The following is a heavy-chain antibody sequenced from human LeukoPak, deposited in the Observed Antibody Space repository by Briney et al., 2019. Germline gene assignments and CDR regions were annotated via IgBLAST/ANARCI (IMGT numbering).Heavy chain of an antibody. J-gene: IGHJ4*02. Sequence: GGSLRLSCAASGFTFSSYSMNWVRQAPGKGLEWVSSISSSSYIYYADSVKGRFTISRDNAKNSLYLQMNSLRAEDTAVYYCARGGSSRPFDYWGQGTLVTVSS. CDR2: ISSSSYI. D-gene: IGHD6-13*01. CDR3: ARGGSSRPFDY. CDR1: GFTFSSYS. V-gene: IGHV3-21*01.